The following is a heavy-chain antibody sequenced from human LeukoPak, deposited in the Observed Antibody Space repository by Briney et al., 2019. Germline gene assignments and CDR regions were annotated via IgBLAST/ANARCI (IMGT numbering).Heavy chain of an antibody. J-gene: IGHJ5*02. D-gene: IGHD6-13*01. V-gene: IGHV1-8*02. CDR3: ARGIIGGSRYWFDP. Sequence: ASVRVSCKASGYTFTSYGISWVRQAPGQGLEWMGWMNPNSGNTGYAQKFQGRVTMTRNTSISTAYMELSSLRSEDTAVYYCARGIIGGSRYWFDPWGQGTLVTVSS. CDR2: MNPNSGNT. CDR1: GYTFTSYG.